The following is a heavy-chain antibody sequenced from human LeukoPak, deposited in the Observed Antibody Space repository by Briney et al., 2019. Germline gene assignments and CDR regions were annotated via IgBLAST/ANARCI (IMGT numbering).Heavy chain of an antibody. J-gene: IGHJ4*02. CDR2: IIPILGIA. CDR1: GGTFSSYA. CDR3: ASTYGSGSYADE. V-gene: IGHV1-69*04. Sequence: SVKVSCKASGGTFSSYAISWVRQAPGQGLEWMGRIIPILGIANYAQEFQGRVTITADKSTSTAYMELSSLRSEDTAVYYCASTYGSGSYADEWGQGTLVTVSS. D-gene: IGHD3-10*01.